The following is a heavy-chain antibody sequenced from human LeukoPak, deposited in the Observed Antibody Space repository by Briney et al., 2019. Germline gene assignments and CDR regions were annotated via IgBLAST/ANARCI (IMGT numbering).Heavy chain of an antibody. Sequence: SETLSLTCAVYGGSFSGYYWSWIRQPPGKGLEWIGEINHSGSTNYNPSLKSRVTIFVDTSKNQFSLKLSSVTATDTAVYYCAKHSGDSAGYYPYMDVWGNGTTVTISS. V-gene: IGHV4-34*01. CDR2: INHSGST. D-gene: IGHD3-22*01. CDR3: AKHSGDSAGYYPYMDV. J-gene: IGHJ6*03. CDR1: GGSFSGYY.